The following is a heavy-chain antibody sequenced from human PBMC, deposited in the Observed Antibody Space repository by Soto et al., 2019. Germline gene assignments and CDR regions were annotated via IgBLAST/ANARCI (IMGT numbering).Heavy chain of an antibody. V-gene: IGHV3-7*01. J-gene: IGHJ6*02. CDR3: AAADYYYYYYAMDV. CDR2: IKQDGSEK. D-gene: IGHD6-13*01. CDR1: GFTFSTYW. Sequence: ESGGGLVQPGGSLRLSCAASGFTFSTYWMTWVRQAPGKGLEWVANIKQDGSEKYYVDSVKGRFTISRDNAKNSLYLQMSSLRAEDTAVYYCAAADYYYYYYAMDVWGQGTAVTVSS.